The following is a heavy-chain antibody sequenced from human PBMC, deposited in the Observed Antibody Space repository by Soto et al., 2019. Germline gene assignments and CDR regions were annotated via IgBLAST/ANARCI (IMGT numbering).Heavy chain of an antibody. J-gene: IGHJ5*02. V-gene: IGHV1-69*13. CDR1: GVTFYSYV. D-gene: IGHD3-10*01. Sequence: SVKVSGKASGVTFYSYVRSWQRQAPGQGREWMVGIMPIFGTPNYAQKFRGRVTISADESTSTAYLELSSLTSEDTAVYYCARVHSSGIFYFVDPWGQGTLVTV. CDR3: ARVHSSGIFYFVDP. CDR2: IMPIFGTP.